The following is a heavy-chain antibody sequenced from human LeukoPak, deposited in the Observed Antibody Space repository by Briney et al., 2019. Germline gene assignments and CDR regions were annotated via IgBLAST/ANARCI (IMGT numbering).Heavy chain of an antibody. CDR2: IKQDGSEK. V-gene: IGHV3-7*03. CDR1: GFTFRSYW. CDR3: ARDTGGYSGYERGSFDY. Sequence: PGGSLRLSCAASGFTFRSYWMSWVRQAPGKGLEWVANIKQDGSEKYYVDSVKGRFTISRDNSKNTLYLQMNSLRAEDTAVYYCARDTGGYSGYERGSFDYWGQGTLVTVSS. D-gene: IGHD5-12*01. J-gene: IGHJ4*02.